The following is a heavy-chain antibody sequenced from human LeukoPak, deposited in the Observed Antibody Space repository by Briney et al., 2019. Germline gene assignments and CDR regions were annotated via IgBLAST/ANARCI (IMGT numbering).Heavy chain of an antibody. Sequence: SQTLSLTCSVSGGSISNGAYYWNWVRQHPGKGLEWIGYVYYTGSTYYNPSLKSRLTMSVDTSKNQLSLKLRSLTAADTAVYYCASRDFSSGYQFVYRGQGTLVTVSS. CDR3: ASRDFSSGYQFVY. D-gene: IGHD3-3*01. CDR1: GGSISNGAYY. CDR2: VYYTGST. V-gene: IGHV4-31*03. J-gene: IGHJ4*02.